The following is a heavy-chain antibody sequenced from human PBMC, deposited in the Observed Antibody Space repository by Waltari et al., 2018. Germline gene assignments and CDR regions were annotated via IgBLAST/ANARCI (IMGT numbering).Heavy chain of an antibody. CDR3: HLMARHIVVVAGATPSYYSYMDV. Sequence: QVQVIQSGAEVKKPGASVRVSCKVSGYTLTGLSMHWVRHVPGKGLEWMGRLDSEDGKTIQAQKFQGRVTMTEDTTIDTAYMGMSSLRSEDTAVYYCHLMARHIVVVAGATPSYYSYMDVWGRGTTVTVSS. D-gene: IGHD2-15*01. J-gene: IGHJ6*03. V-gene: IGHV1-24*01. CDR1: GYTLTGLS. CDR2: LDSEDGKT.